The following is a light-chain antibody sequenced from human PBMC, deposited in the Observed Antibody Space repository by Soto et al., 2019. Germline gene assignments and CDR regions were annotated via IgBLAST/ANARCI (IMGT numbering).Light chain of an antibody. Sequence: QSVLTQPASVSGSPGQSITISCTGTSSGIRGYNYVSWYQQLPGNAPKLIMYEVSNRPSGISNRFSGSKSGNTASLTISGLQAEDEADYYCSSKSPDFFGTGTKVTVL. CDR2: EVS. V-gene: IGLV2-14*01. J-gene: IGLJ1*01. CDR3: SSKSPDF. CDR1: SSGIRGYNY.